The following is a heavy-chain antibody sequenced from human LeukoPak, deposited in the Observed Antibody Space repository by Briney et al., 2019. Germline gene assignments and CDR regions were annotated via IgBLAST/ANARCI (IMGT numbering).Heavy chain of an antibody. V-gene: IGHV4-34*01. Sequence: SETLSLTCAVYGGSFSGYYWSWIRQPPGKGLEWIGEINQSGSTNYNPSLKSRVTISVDMSKNQFSLKLSSVTVADAAVYYCARGPPAKPGTGYYNGMDVWGQGTTVTVSS. J-gene: IGHJ6*02. CDR2: INQSGST. CDR3: ARGPPAKPGTGYYNGMDV. CDR1: GGSFSGYY. D-gene: IGHD2-2*01.